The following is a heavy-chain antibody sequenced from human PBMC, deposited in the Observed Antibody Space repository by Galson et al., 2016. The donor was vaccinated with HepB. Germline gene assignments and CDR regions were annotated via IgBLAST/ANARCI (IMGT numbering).Heavy chain of an antibody. D-gene: IGHD3-10*01. V-gene: IGHV3-15*01. Sequence: SLRLSCAASGFTFSYAWMTWVRQAPGKGLEWVGRIRSRTDGGTTNYAAPVNGRFTISRDDSKNTLYLQMNSLKIEDTAMYYCTTIIGFPGGYWGQGILVTVSS. CDR1: GFTFSYAW. CDR2: IRSRTDGGTT. CDR3: TTIIGFPGGY. J-gene: IGHJ4*02.